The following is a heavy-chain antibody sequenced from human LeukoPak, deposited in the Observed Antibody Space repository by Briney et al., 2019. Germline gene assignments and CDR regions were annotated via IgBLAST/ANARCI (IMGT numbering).Heavy chain of an antibody. V-gene: IGHV3-7*03. CDR1: GFTFSDYW. CDR2: IKQDGSEK. J-gene: IGHJ4*02. Sequence: PGGSLRLSCVASGFTFSDYWMSWVRQAPGKGLEWVANIKQDGSEKNYVDSVKGRSTISRDNAKNSLYLQLNSLRADDTAVYYCARDSRRVGATGVSDYWGQGTLVTVSS. D-gene: IGHD1-26*01. CDR3: ARDSRRVGATGVSDY.